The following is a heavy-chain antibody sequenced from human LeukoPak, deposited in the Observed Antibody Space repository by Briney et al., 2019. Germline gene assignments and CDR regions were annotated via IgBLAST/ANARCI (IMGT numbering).Heavy chain of an antibody. CDR2: ISPYNGNT. CDR3: ARNHYDYVWGTYHYFDN. D-gene: IGHD3-16*02. CDR1: SYTFISYG. Sequence: ASVKVSCKASSYTFISYGISWVRQAPGQGLEWMGWISPYNGNTNYAQKLQGRVTMTTDTSTSTAYMELRSLRSDDTAIYYCARNHYDYVWGTYHYFDNWGQGTLVTVSS. V-gene: IGHV1-18*01. J-gene: IGHJ4*02.